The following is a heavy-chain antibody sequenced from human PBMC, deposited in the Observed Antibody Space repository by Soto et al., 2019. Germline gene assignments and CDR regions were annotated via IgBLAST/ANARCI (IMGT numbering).Heavy chain of an antibody. CDR1: RGTLSSYA. CDR3: ARELGYCSSTSCYRSDFDY. Sequence: SVKVSSKASRGTLSSYAISWVRQAPGQGLEWMGGIIPIFGTANYAQKFQGRVTITADESTSTAYMELSSLRSEDTAVYYCARELGYCSSTSCYRSDFDYWGQGTLVTSPQ. V-gene: IGHV1-69*13. J-gene: IGHJ4*02. CDR2: IIPIFGTA. D-gene: IGHD2-2*02.